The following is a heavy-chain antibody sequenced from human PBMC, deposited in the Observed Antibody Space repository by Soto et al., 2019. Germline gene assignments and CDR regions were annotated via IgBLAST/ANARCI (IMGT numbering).Heavy chain of an antibody. CDR2: FRTSGDGGTT. Sequence: GGSLRLSCAASGFTFSSYSMSWVRQAPGKGLEWVSGFRTSGDGGTTYYADSVKGRFTISRDNSKNTLYLQMNSLRAEDTAVYYCAKTQQLSYYYYYGMDVWGQGTTVTVSS. CDR3: AKTQQLSYYYYYGMDV. D-gene: IGHD6-13*01. J-gene: IGHJ6*02. CDR1: GFTFSSYS. V-gene: IGHV3-23*01.